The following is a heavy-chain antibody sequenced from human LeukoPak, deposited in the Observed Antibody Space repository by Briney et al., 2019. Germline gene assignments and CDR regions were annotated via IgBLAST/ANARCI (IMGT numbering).Heavy chain of an antibody. V-gene: IGHV3-23*01. CDR3: AKDQIYYGSGTYFDY. J-gene: IGHJ4*02. CDR2: ISGSGGST. D-gene: IGHD3-10*01. CDR1: GFTFSSSA. Sequence: GRSLRLSCAASGFTFSSSAMSWVRQAPGKGLEWVSAISGSGGSTYYADSVKGRFTISRDNSKNTLYLQMNSLRAEDTAVYYCAKDQIYYGSGTYFDYWGQGTLVTVSS.